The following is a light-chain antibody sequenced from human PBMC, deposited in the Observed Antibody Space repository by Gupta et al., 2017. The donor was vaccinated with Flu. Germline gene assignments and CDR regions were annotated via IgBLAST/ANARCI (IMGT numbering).Light chain of an antibody. CDR2: YAS. V-gene: IGKV6-21*01. Sequence: PDFQSVTPKEKVTITCRASQNIGRNLNWYQQKPGQSPKLLIKYASQYGSGVPSRFSGSGSGTDFTLTINSLEAEDAATYYCLQGDGLPRTFGQGTKLEIK. CDR1: QNIGRN. CDR3: LQGDGLPRT. J-gene: IGKJ2*01.